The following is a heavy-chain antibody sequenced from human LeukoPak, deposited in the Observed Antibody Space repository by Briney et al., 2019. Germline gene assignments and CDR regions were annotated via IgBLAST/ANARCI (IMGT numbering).Heavy chain of an antibody. D-gene: IGHD3-9*01. CDR3: TRDVLDILTGYYFAYYYYYMDV. Sequence: GGSLRLSCTASGFTFGDYAMSWFRQAPGKGLEWVGFIRSKAYGGTTEYAASVKGRFTISRDDSKSIAYLQMNSLKTEDTAVYYCTRDVLDILTGYYFAYYYYYMDVWGKGTTVTVSS. V-gene: IGHV3-49*03. CDR1: GFTFGDYA. J-gene: IGHJ6*03. CDR2: IRSKAYGGTT.